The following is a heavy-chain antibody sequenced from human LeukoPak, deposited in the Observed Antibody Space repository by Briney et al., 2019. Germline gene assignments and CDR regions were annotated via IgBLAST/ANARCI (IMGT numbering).Heavy chain of an antibody. D-gene: IGHD1-1*01. CDR1: GFTFSSYW. CDR2: ISSSSSTT. J-gene: IGHJ4*02. V-gene: IGHV3-48*02. Sequence: GGSLRLSCAASGFTFSSYWMHWVRQAPGKGLEWISHISSSSSTTSYADSVKGRFTISRDNVKESLYLQMNSLRDEDTAIYYCARGGQLGGQGTLVTVSS. CDR3: ARGGQL.